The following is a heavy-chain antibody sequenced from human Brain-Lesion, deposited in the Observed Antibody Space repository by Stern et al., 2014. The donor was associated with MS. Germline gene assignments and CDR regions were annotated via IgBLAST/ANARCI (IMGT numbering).Heavy chain of an antibody. Sequence: QLVQSGAEVKKPGASVKVSCKVSGYTLTELSMHWVRQAPRQGLEWMGGFDPEDGETIYAQKFQGRATMTEDTSTDTAYMELSSLRSEDTAVYYCATLSPGAGGNYYRHFDYWGQGTLVTVSS. CDR1: GYTLTELS. J-gene: IGHJ4*02. D-gene: IGHD1-26*01. V-gene: IGHV1-24*01. CDR2: FDPEDGET. CDR3: ATLSPGAGGNYYRHFDY.